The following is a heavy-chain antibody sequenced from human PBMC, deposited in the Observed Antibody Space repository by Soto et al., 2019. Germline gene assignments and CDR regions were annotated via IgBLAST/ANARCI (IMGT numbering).Heavy chain of an antibody. CDR1: GGSFSGYY. J-gene: IGHJ5*02. V-gene: IGHV4-34*01. CDR3: ARLGAYYKSLDP. CDR2: INHSGST. D-gene: IGHD2-21*01. Sequence: PSDTLSLTCAVYGGSFSGYYWTWIRQHPGTGLEWIGEINHSGSTNYNPSLKSRVTISVDTSKSQFSLRLSSVTAADTAVYYCARLGAYYKSLDPWGPGTLVTVSS.